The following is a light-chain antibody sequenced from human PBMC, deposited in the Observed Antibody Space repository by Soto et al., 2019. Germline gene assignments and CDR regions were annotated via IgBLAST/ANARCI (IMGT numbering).Light chain of an antibody. CDR2: SAS. J-gene: IGKJ1*01. Sequence: EVVLSKSPAPRSLSPGERATLSCRASQSVSSSHLAWYQQKPGQAPRLLIYSASSRATGIPDRFSGSGSGTDFTLTISRLEPEDCAVYSCLRYGPFAQGTIVDIK. V-gene: IGKV3-20*01. CDR1: QSVSSSH. CDR3: LRYGP.